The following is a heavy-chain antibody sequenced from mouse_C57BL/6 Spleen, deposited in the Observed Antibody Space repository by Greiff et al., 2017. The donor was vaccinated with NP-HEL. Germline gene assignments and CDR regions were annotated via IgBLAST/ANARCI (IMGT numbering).Heavy chain of an antibody. J-gene: IGHJ3*01. CDR3: TTLLRRGFAY. D-gene: IGHD1-1*01. CDR2: IDPENGDT. CDR1: GFNIKDDY. Sequence: LVESGAELVRPGASVKLSCTASGFNIKDDYMHWVKQRPEQGLEWIGWIDPENGDTEYASKFQGKATITADTSSNTAYLQLSSLTSEDTAVYYCTTLLRRGFAYWGQGTLVTVSA. V-gene: IGHV14-4*01.